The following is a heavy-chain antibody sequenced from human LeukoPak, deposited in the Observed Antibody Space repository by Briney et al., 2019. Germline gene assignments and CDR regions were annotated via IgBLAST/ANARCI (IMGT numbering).Heavy chain of an antibody. D-gene: IGHD6-13*01. Sequence: SETLSLTCTVSGGSINSRSYYWGWIRQPPGKGLEWIGSIYCTGTTNYNPSLKSRVTISADTSKNHFSLKLTSVTAADTAMYYCARRKYSSSWTYYYGMDVWGQGTTVTVSS. CDR2: IYCTGTT. CDR3: ARRKYSSSWTYYYGMDV. CDR1: GGSINSRSYY. J-gene: IGHJ6*02. V-gene: IGHV4-39*02.